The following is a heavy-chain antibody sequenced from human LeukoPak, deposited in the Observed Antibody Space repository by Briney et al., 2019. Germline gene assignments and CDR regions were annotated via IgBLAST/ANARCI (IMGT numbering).Heavy chain of an antibody. CDR1: GASISSYF. V-gene: IGHV4-4*07. CDR2: IYTSGSS. J-gene: IGHJ4*02. Sequence: SETLSLTCTVSGASISSYFWSWIRQPAGKGLEWIGRIYTSGSSNYNPSLNSRVTISLDKSKNQFSLELSSVTAADTAVYYCARDLRHAEFDYWGQGTLVSVSS. CDR3: ARDLRHAEFDY.